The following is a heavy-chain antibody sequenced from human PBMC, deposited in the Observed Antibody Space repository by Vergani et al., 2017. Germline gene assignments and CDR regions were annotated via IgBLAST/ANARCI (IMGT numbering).Heavy chain of an antibody. CDR3: AKETQDDTVEAPAAIQGTFDN. CDR1: GFKLDEYW. Sequence: EVHLVESGGGLVQPGGSLRLSCVGSGFKLDEYWMSWVRQAPGKGLEWVADMKEDGADKKYVDSVKGRFTISRDNAKNSLFLQMNSLRAEDTAVYYCAKETQDDTVEAPAAIQGTFDNWGQGTLVTVSS. CDR2: MKEDGADK. D-gene: IGHD2-2*02. J-gene: IGHJ4*02. V-gene: IGHV3-7*01.